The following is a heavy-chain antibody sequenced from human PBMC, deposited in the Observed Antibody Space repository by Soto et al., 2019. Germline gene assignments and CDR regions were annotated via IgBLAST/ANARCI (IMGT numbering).Heavy chain of an antibody. V-gene: IGHV4-30-2*01. D-gene: IGHD3-3*01. CDR3: ARGPPVVTIFGWFDP. CDR2: IYHSGST. J-gene: IGHJ5*02. CDR1: GGSISSGGYS. Sequence: QLQLQESGSGLVKPSQTLSLTCAVSGGSISSGGYSWSWIRQPPGKGLEWIGYIYHSGSTYYNPSLKIRVTISVDRSKNQFSLKLSSVTAADTAVYYCARGPPVVTIFGWFDPWGQGTLVTVSS.